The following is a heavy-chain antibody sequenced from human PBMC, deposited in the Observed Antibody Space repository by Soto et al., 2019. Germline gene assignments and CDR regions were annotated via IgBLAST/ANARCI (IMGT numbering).Heavy chain of an antibody. Sequence: ASVKVSCKASGYTFTGYYMHWVRQAPGQGLEWMGWINPNSGGTNYAQKFQGWVTMTRDTSISTAYMELSRLRSDDTAVYYCARVGYYDFWSGYAPPYYYGMDVWGQGTTVTVSS. V-gene: IGHV1-2*04. CDR2: INPNSGGT. CDR1: GYTFTGYY. D-gene: IGHD3-3*01. CDR3: ARVGYYDFWSGYAPPYYYGMDV. J-gene: IGHJ6*02.